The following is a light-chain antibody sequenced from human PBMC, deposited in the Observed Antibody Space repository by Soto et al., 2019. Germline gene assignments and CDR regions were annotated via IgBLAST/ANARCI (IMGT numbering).Light chain of an antibody. J-gene: IGLJ2*01. CDR2: KDS. CDR3: YSAADNNVV. V-gene: IGLV3-27*01. Sequence: SYELTQPSSVSVSPGQTARSTCSGDVLAKKYARWFQQKPGQAPVLVIYKDSERPSGIPERFSGSSSGTTVTLTISGAQCEDEAYYYCYSAADNNVVFGGGTTHTVL. CDR1: VLAKKY.